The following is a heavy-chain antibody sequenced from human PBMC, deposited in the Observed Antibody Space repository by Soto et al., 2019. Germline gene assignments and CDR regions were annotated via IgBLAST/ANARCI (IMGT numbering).Heavy chain of an antibody. Sequence: ASVKVSCKASGGSFMSQAISWVRQAPGQGPEWMGGIIPFSGTVTYTQRFQGRLTLTADEPTKTAYMELSSLRSEDTAVYYCARDFRDGYNFYGYYYGMDVWGQGTTVTVSS. CDR3: ARDFRDGYNFYGYYYGMDV. V-gene: IGHV1-69*13. CDR2: IIPFSGTV. CDR1: GGSFMSQA. D-gene: IGHD5-12*01. J-gene: IGHJ6*02.